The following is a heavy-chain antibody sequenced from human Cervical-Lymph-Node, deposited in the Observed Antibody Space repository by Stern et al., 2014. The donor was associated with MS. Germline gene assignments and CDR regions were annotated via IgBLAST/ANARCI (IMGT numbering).Heavy chain of an antibody. D-gene: IGHD3-3*01. CDR1: GFSLVTSGVR. J-gene: IGHJ4*02. CDR3: ARMMGSGYRHYFDY. V-gene: IGHV2-70*04. Sequence: QVTLRESGPALVKPTQTLTLTCTFSGFSLVTSGVRVSWIRQPPGKALEWLARIDWNDKTFYNTSLMTRLTIPKDTSKNQVVLTMTNVDPVDTATYYCARMMGSGYRHYFDYWGQGTPVTFS. CDR2: IDWNDKT.